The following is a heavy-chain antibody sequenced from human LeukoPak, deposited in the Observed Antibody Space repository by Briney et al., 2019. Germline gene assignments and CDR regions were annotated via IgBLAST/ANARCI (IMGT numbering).Heavy chain of an antibody. CDR3: ARPPGTSPCFDS. CDR1: GVTFSNSW. J-gene: IGHJ4*02. CDR2: INHDGRNT. D-gene: IGHD1-1*01. V-gene: IGHV3-74*01. Sequence: RTGGSLRLSCAASGVTFSNSWFHWVRQAPGGGLVWVSRINHDGRNTAYADSVKGRFTVSRDNAKNTVYLQMNSLRTEDTAIYYCARPPGTSPCFDSWGQGVLVTVSS.